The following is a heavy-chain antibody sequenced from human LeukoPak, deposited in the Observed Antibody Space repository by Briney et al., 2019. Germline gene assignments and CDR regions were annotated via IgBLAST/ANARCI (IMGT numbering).Heavy chain of an antibody. V-gene: IGHV3-74*01. CDR1: GFTFSRDW. Sequence: GGSLRLSCAASGFTFSRDWMHWVRQGPGKGLVWVSRMNSDGSTTNYADSVKGRFTISRDNAKNTLYLQMNSLRAEDTAVYYCVRALMGTSDHWGQGTLVTVSS. CDR3: VRALMGTSDH. CDR2: MNSDGSTT. D-gene: IGHD7-27*01. J-gene: IGHJ4*02.